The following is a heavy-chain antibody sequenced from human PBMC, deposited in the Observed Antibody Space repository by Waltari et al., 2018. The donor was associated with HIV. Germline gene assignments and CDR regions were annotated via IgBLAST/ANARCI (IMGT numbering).Heavy chain of an antibody. CDR2: IYYSEKT. J-gene: IGHJ4*02. D-gene: IGHD3-16*01. V-gene: IGHV4-30-4*08. CDR1: GGSFSGGNHY. CDR3: ARGTTLGNGIFDS. Sequence: QVQLQESGPGLVKTSQTLSLTCTVSGGSFSGGNHYWSWIRQRPWKGLECVGYIYYSEKTDYNPCLESRLTISGDRHKNHFSLRLSSMTAADSAVYYCARGTTLGNGIFDSWGQGTPVTVSS.